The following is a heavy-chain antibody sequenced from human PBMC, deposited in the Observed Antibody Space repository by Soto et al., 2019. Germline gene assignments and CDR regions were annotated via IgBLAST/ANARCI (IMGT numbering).Heavy chain of an antibody. D-gene: IGHD5-12*01. J-gene: IGHJ6*02. CDR1: SNTG. Sequence: SNTGWGWIRQPPGKGLEWIGYVHHSGTTFYNASLQNRITMSVDMSNNQVSLNLRSVTAADTAVYFCARSGGTDVYYYMDVWGQGTTVTVSS. CDR2: VHHSGTT. V-gene: IGHV4-28*01. CDR3: ARSGGTDVYYYMDV.